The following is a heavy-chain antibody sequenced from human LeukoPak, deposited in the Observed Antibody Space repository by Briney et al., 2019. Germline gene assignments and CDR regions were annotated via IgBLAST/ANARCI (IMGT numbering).Heavy chain of an antibody. Sequence: ASVKVSCKASGYTFTGYYMHWVRQAPGQGLEWMGWINPNSGGTNYAQKFQGRVTMTRDTSISTAYMELSRLRSDDTAVYYCARDVEERYYHFWSGYYTTEYFQHWGQGTLVTVSS. CDR1: GYTFTGYY. CDR2: INPNSGGT. J-gene: IGHJ1*01. V-gene: IGHV1-2*02. CDR3: ARDVEERYYHFWSGYYTTEYFQH. D-gene: IGHD3-3*01.